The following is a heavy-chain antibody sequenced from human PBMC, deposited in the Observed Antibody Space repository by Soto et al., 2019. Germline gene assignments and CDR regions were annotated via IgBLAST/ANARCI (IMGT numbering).Heavy chain of an antibody. CDR2: IIPMFETV. CDR3: ARGLRTGNYGMDV. D-gene: IGHD2-15*01. Sequence: ASVKVSCKASGGTFDNYSVSWVRQAPGQGLEWMGGIIPMFETVNYAQRFQGRLTIAADESTSTAYMELTSLTSADTAIYFCARGLRTGNYGMDVWGQGTTVTVSS. CDR1: GGTFDNYS. J-gene: IGHJ6*02. V-gene: IGHV1-69*13.